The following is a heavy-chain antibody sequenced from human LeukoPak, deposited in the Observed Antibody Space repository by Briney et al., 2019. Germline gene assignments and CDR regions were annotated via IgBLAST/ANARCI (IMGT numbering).Heavy chain of an antibody. CDR2: IYPGDSET. CDR3: AGRHVYNYFFDY. Sequence: KDGESLKISCKGSGYSSTTYWIAWVRQMPGKGLEWMGIIYPGDSETRYSPSFQGQVTISADKSISTAYLQWSSLKASDTAMYYCAGRHVYNYFFDYWGQGTLVTVSS. V-gene: IGHV5-51*01. CDR1: GYSSTTYW. J-gene: IGHJ4*02. D-gene: IGHD5-24*01.